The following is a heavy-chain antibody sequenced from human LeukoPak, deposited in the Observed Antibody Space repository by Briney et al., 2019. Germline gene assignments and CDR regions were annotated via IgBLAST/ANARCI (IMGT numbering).Heavy chain of an antibody. CDR1: GFRFNTFW. J-gene: IGHJ4*02. CDR2: ISSSGSTI. Sequence: GGSLRLSCAASGFRFNTFWMSWVRQAPGKGLEWVSYISSSGSTIYYADSVKGRFTISRDNAKNSLYLQMNSLRAEDTAVYYCAVLTYQLLDYYFDYWGQGTLVTVSS. D-gene: IGHD2-2*01. V-gene: IGHV3-48*01. CDR3: AVLTYQLLDYYFDY.